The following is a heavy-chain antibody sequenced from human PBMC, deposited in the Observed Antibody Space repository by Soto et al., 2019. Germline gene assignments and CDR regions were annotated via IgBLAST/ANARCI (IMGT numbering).Heavy chain of an antibody. D-gene: IGHD6-13*01. V-gene: IGHV1-18*01. J-gene: IGHJ4*02. CDR3: ARFATVYSKHDY. CDR2: ISAYNGNT. CDR1: GDAFTSYG. Sequence: SVKLSCKAPGDAFTSYGISWVRQATEQGLERMGWISAYNGNTNYAQKLQGRVTMTTDTSTSTAYMELRSLRSDDTAVYYCARFATVYSKHDYWGQGTLVTVSS.